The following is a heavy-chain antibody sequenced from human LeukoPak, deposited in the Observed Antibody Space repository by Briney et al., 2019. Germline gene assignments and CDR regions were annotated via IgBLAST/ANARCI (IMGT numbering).Heavy chain of an antibody. D-gene: IGHD1-7*01. V-gene: IGHV3-7*01. CDR3: ARDYYGTTVFNWFDP. Sequence: GGSLRLSCAASGFTFSSYWMSWVRQAPGKGLVWVANIKQDGSEKYYVDSVKGRFTISRDNAKNSLYLQMNSLRAEDTAVYYCARDYYGTTVFNWFDPWGQGTLVTVSS. CDR2: IKQDGSEK. CDR1: GFTFSSYW. J-gene: IGHJ5*02.